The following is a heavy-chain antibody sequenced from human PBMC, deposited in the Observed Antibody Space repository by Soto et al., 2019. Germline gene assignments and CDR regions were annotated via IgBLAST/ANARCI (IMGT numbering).Heavy chain of an antibody. CDR1: DGFLSESY. J-gene: IGHJ4*02. D-gene: IGHD3-22*01. Sequence: PSKNPYLSCAVYDGFLSESYWTWIRQPPGKGLEWIGEINHVGGTNYNPSLKSRVTMSVDTSQNQFSLRLISVTAADTAMYFCVIIRYHLSSSVFWLALWGQGT. V-gene: IGHV4-34*01. CDR2: INHVGGT. CDR3: VIIRYHLSSSVFWLAL.